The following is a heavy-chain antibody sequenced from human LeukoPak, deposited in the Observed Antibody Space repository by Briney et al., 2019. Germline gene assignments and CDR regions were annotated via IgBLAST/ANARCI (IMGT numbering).Heavy chain of an antibody. Sequence: ETLSLTCTVSGGSISSSGYYWGWIRQPPGQGLEWIGYIYHSGSTYYNPSLKSRVTISVDRSKNQFSRKLSSVTAADTAVYYCARAVGFSRFDPWGQGTLVTVSS. D-gene: IGHD4-23*01. J-gene: IGHJ5*02. CDR2: IYHSGST. CDR1: GGSISSSGYY. V-gene: IGHV4-39*07. CDR3: ARAVGFSRFDP.